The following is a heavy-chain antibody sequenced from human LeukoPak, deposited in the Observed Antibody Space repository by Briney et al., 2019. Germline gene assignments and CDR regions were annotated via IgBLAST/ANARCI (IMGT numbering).Heavy chain of an antibody. Sequence: SETLSLTCTVSGGSIRYYYWSWIRQSPGKGLEWIGYIYYNGSTNYNPSLKSLVTISVDMSKNQFSLKMSSVTAADTAVYYCARKGGLFDYWGQGRLVTVSS. CDR2: IYYNGST. D-gene: IGHD2-15*01. V-gene: IGHV4-59*01. J-gene: IGHJ4*02. CDR3: ARKGGLFDY. CDR1: GGSIRYYY.